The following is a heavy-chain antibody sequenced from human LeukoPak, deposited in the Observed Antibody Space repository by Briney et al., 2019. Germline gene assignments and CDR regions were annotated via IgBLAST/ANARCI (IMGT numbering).Heavy chain of an antibody. J-gene: IGHJ3*02. Sequence: PGGSLRLSCAASEFTVSSNYMSWVRQAPGKGLEWVSVIYSGGYTYYADSVKGRFTISRDNSKNTLYLQMNSLRAEDTAVYYCAKVWNDAFDIWGQGTMVTVSS. V-gene: IGHV3-53*01. CDR1: EFTVSSNY. D-gene: IGHD1-1*01. CDR3: AKVWNDAFDI. CDR2: IYSGGYT.